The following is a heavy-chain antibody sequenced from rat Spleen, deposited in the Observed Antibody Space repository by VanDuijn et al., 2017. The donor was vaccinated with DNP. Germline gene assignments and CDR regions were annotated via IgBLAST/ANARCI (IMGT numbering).Heavy chain of an antibody. D-gene: IGHD1-4*01. CDR1: GITFSDHN. CDR2: ISYDGSET. J-gene: IGHJ2*01. Sequence: EVQLVESGGGLVQPGRSLKLSCAVSGITFSDHNMAWVRQAPKTSLEWVATISYDGSETYYRDTMKGRFTISRDNAKSTLYLQMNSLRSEDTATYFCVGRPPPTRGPFDYWGQGVTVTVSS. V-gene: IGHV5-7*01. CDR3: VGRPPPTRGPFDY.